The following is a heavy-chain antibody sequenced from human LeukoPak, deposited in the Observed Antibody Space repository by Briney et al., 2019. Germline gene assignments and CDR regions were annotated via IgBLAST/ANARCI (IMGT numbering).Heavy chain of an antibody. CDR3: ARDVGLDIVATRGYSSSWYGRFDY. CDR1: GFTFSSYS. J-gene: IGHJ4*02. D-gene: IGHD6-13*01. CDR2: ISSSSSYI. V-gene: IGHV3-21*01. Sequence: GGSLRLSCAASGFTFSSYSMNWVRQAPGKGLEWVSSISSSSSYIYYADSVKGRFTISRDNAKNSLYLQMNSLRAEDTAVYYCARDVGLDIVATRGYSSSWYGRFDYWGQGTLVTVSS.